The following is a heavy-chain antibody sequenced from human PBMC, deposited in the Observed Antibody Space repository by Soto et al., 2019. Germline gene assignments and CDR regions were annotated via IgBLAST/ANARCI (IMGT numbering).Heavy chain of an antibody. Sequence: GESLKISCKGSGYSFTSYWIGWVRQLPGKGLEWMGIIYPDDSDTRYSPSFQGQVTISADKSISTAHLQWSSLKASDTAMYYCARAYYDFWSGYYVFYFDYWGQGTLVTVSS. CDR1: GYSFTSYW. V-gene: IGHV5-51*01. J-gene: IGHJ4*02. D-gene: IGHD3-3*01. CDR3: ARAYYDFWSGYYVFYFDY. CDR2: IYPDDSDT.